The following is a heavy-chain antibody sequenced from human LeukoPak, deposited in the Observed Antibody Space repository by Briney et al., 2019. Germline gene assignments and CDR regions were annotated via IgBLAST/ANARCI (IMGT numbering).Heavy chain of an antibody. D-gene: IGHD6-19*01. V-gene: IGHV3-30-3*01. CDR3: ARDWAQWLAYYFDY. CDR2: ISYDGSNK. CDR1: GFTFSSYA. Sequence: GGSLRLSCAASGFTFSSYAMHWVRQAPGKGLEWVAVISYDGSNKYYADSAKGRFTISRDNSKNTLYLQMNSLRAEDTAVYYCARDWAQWLAYYFDYWGQGTLVTVSS. J-gene: IGHJ4*02.